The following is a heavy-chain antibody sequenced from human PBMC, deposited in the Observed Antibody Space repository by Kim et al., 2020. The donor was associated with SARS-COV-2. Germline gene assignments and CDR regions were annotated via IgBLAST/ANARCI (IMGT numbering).Heavy chain of an antibody. D-gene: IGHD3-9*01. CDR1: GFTFSSCW. J-gene: IGHJ4*02. Sequence: GGSLRLSCAASGFTFSSCWMTLVRQTPGKGLEWVANIKQDGTERYYVDSVKGRFTISRDNAKNSLYLQMNSLRAEDTAVYYCARDYYDILTGYFRVGYDYWGQGTLVTVSS. V-gene: IGHV3-7*03. CDR2: IKQDGTER. CDR3: ARDYYDILTGYFRVGYDY.